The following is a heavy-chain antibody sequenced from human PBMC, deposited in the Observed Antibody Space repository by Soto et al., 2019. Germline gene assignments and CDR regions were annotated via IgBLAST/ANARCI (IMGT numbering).Heavy chain of an antibody. CDR1: GFSLSTNRMS. V-gene: IGHV2-70*11. Sequence: SGPTLVNPTQTLTLTCTFSGFSLSTNRMSVSWIRQPPGKALEWLARIDWDDGKYYSTSLKTRLTIFKDTSKNQVVLIMTNMDPVDTATYYCARESRGLSFDPWGQGTLVTVSS. CDR2: IDWDDGK. D-gene: IGHD3-10*01. J-gene: IGHJ5*02. CDR3: ARESRGLSFDP.